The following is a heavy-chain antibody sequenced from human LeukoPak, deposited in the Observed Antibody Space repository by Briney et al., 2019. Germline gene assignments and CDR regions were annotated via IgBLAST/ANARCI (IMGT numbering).Heavy chain of an antibody. CDR3: ARGPEYGDYNYYYYYMDV. Sequence: GASVKVSFKASGGTFSSYAISWVRQAPGQGLEWMGGIIPIFGTANYPQKFQGRVTITADKSTSTAYMELSSLRSGDTAVYYCARGPEYGDYNYYYYYMDVWGKGTTVTVSS. J-gene: IGHJ6*03. V-gene: IGHV1-69*06. D-gene: IGHD4-17*01. CDR1: GGTFSSYA. CDR2: IIPIFGTA.